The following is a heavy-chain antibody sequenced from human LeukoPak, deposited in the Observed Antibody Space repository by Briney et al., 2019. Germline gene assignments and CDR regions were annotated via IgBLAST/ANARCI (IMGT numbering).Heavy chain of an antibody. J-gene: IGHJ3*02. D-gene: IGHD4-17*01. CDR3: AQRLRSLARDAFDI. V-gene: IGHV1-69*04. CDR1: GYTFTSYG. CDR2: IIPILGIA. Sequence: GASVKVSCKASGYTFTSYGISWVRQAPGQGLEWMGRIIPILGIANYAQKFQGRVTITADKSTSTAYMELSSLRSEDTAVYYCAQRLRSLARDAFDIWGQGTMVTVSS.